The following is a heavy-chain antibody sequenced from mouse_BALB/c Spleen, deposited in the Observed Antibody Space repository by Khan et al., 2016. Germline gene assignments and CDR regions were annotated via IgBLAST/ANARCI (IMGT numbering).Heavy chain of an antibody. D-gene: IGHD1-1*01. V-gene: IGHV1-69*02. CDR3: TRGYHGSSSMDY. Sequence: QVQLQQPGTELVRPGASVKLSCKASGYTFTSYWINWVKQRPGQGLEWIGNIFPSDSYTNYNQKFKDKATLTVDKSSNTAYMQLSSPTSEDSAVYYCTRGYHGSSSMDYWGQGTSVTVSS. CDR1: GYTFTSYW. CDR2: IFPSDSYT. J-gene: IGHJ4*01.